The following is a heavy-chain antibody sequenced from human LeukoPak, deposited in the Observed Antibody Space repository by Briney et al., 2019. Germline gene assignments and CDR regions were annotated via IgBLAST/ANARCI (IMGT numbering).Heavy chain of an antibody. CDR1: GFTFSSYA. V-gene: IGHV3-23*01. CDR3: AKKHSRGIAVAGTGYFDY. Sequence: GGSLRLSCAASGFTFSSYAMSWVRPAPGKGLEWVSAISGSGGSTYYADSVKGRFTISRDNSKNTLYLQMNSLRAEDTAVYYCAKKHSRGIAVAGTGYFDYWGQGTLVTVSS. D-gene: IGHD6-19*01. J-gene: IGHJ4*02. CDR2: ISGSGGST.